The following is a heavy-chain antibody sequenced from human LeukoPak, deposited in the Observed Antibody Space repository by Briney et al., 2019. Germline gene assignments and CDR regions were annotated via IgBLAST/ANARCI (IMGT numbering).Heavy chain of an antibody. Sequence: SVKVSCKASGATFSDYALNWVRQAPGQGLEWMGVFIPILGTANSTQKFQDRVTITADMSTNTAYMELSSLRSEDTAVYYCARSDLYYYYMDVWGKGTTVTVSS. J-gene: IGHJ6*03. CDR2: FIPILGTA. CDR3: ARSDLYYYYMDV. CDR1: GATFSDYA. V-gene: IGHV1-69*10.